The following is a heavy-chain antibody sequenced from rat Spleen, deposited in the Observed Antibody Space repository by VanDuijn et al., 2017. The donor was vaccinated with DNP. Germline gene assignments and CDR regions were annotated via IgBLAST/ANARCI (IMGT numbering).Heavy chain of an antibody. J-gene: IGHJ2*01. V-gene: IGHV5-7*01. D-gene: IGHD1-10*01. CDR2: IIYDGSST. CDR3: ARHGGTTYYFDY. CDR1: GFIFSDYA. Sequence: EVQLVESGGGLVQPGRSLRLSCAASGFIFSDYAMAWVRQSPKMGLEWVATIIYDGSSTFYRDSVTGRFTISRDFAKSTLYLQMDSLRSEDTATYYCARHGGTTYYFDYWGQGVLVTVSS.